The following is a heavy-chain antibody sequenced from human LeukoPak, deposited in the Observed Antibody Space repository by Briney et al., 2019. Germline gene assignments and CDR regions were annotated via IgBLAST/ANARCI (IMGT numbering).Heavy chain of an antibody. Sequence: SETPSLTCTVSGGSISSGGYSWSWIRQHPGKGLEWIGYIYYSGSTYYNPSLKSRVTISVDTSKNQFSLKLSSVTAADTAVYYCARGSFDYYDSSGYGFDYWGQGTLVTVSS. CDR3: ARGSFDYYDSSGYGFDY. CDR2: IYYSGST. CDR1: GGSISSGGYS. J-gene: IGHJ4*02. V-gene: IGHV4-31*03. D-gene: IGHD3-22*01.